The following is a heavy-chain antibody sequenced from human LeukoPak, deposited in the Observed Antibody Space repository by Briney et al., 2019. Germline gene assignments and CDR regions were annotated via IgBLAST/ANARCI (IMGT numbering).Heavy chain of an antibody. V-gene: IGHV3-7*01. CDR2: MKYDGSEN. CDR1: GFTFSSYW. D-gene: IGHD2-21*01. Sequence: PGGSLRLSCAASGFTFSSYWMSWVRQAPGKGLEWVANMKYDGSENDYVDSVKGRFTISRDNAKNSLYLQMNSLRAEDTAVYYCSRDIAATCLFFYYWGQGTLVTVSS. CDR3: SRDIAATCLFFYY. J-gene: IGHJ4*02.